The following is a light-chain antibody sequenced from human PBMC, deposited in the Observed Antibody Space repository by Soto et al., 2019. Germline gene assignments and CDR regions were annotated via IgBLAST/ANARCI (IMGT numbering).Light chain of an antibody. J-gene: IGKJ1*01. V-gene: IGKV3-20*01. CDR3: QQYHTSPLL. Sequence: EIVLTQSPGTLSLSPGERATLACRASQSVRSNYLAWYQQKPGQAPRLLIYGASSRATGIPDRFSGSGSGTDFTVTISRVEPEDLAVYYCQQYHTSPLLFGQGTKVEIK. CDR1: QSVRSNY. CDR2: GAS.